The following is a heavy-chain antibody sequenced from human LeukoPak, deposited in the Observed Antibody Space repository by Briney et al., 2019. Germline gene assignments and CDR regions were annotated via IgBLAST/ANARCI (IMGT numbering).Heavy chain of an antibody. CDR1: GFTFSSYS. J-gene: IGHJ4*02. V-gene: IGHV3-21*01. Sequence: PGGSLRLSCAASGFTFSSYSMNWVRQAPGKGLEWVSSISSSSSYIYYADSVKGRFTISRDNAKNSLYLQMNSLRAEDTAVYYCARADLDMDYYDSSGYYGNPPDIDYWGQGTLVTVSS. CDR2: ISSSSSYI. CDR3: ARADLDMDYYDSSGYYGNPPDIDY. D-gene: IGHD3-22*01.